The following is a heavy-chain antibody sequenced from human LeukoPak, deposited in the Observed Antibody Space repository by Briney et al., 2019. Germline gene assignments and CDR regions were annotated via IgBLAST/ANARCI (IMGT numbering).Heavy chain of an antibody. J-gene: IGHJ5*02. Sequence: PGGSLRLSCAASGFTFSSYGMHWVRQAPGKGLEWVAVISYDGSNKYYADSVKGRFTISRDNSKNTLYLQMNSLRAEDTAVYYCAKSLPAATSNWFDPWGQGTLGTVSS. CDR1: GFTFSSYG. D-gene: IGHD2-2*01. CDR2: ISYDGSNK. V-gene: IGHV3-30*18. CDR3: AKSLPAATSNWFDP.